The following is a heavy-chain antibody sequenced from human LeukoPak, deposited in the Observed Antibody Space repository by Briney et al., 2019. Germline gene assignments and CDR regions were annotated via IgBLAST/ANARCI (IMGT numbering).Heavy chain of an antibody. CDR3: ARGWDYGSGSYYFDY. D-gene: IGHD3-10*01. Sequence: ASVKVSCKASGYTFTGYYMHWVRQAPGQGLEWMGRINPNSGGTNYAQKFQGRVTMTRDTSISTAYMELGRLGSDDTAVYYCARGWDYGSGSYYFDYWGQGTLVTVSS. CDR2: INPNSGGT. V-gene: IGHV1-2*06. CDR1: GYTFTGYY. J-gene: IGHJ4*02.